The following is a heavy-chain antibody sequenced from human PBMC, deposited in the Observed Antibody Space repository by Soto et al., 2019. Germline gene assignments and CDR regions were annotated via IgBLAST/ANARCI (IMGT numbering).Heavy chain of an antibody. D-gene: IGHD2-2*01. Sequence: QVQLVQSGAEVKKPGSSVKVSCKASGGTFSSYAISWVRQAPGQGLEWRGGIIPISGTANYGQKFQGRVTITADESTSTAYMELSSLRSEDTAVYYCARSQGSSTSLEIYYYYYSGMDVRGQGTTVTVSS. V-gene: IGHV1-69*01. J-gene: IGHJ6*02. CDR2: IIPISGTA. CDR1: GGTFSSYA. CDR3: ARSQGSSTSLEIYYYYYSGMDV.